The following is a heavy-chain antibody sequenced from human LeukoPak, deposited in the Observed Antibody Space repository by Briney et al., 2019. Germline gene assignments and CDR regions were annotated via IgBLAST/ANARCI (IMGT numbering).Heavy chain of an antibody. CDR3: ATSRPYCSSTSCYSY. V-gene: IGHV1-24*01. D-gene: IGHD2-2*02. CDR2: FDPEDGET. CDR1: GYTLTELS. J-gene: IGHJ4*02. Sequence: ASVKVSCKVSGYTLTELSMHWVRQAPGKGLEWMGGFDPEDGETIYAQKFQGRVTMTEDTSTDTAYMELSSLRSEDTAVYYCATSRPYCSSTSCYSYWGQGTLVTVSS.